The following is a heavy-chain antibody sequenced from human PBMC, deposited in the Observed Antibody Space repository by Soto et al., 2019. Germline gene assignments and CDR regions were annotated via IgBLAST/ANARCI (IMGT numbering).Heavy chain of an antibody. CDR3: ARRRGWRWLGPNDY. D-gene: IGHD5-12*01. V-gene: IGHV2-26*01. J-gene: IGHJ4*02. Sequence: QVTLKESGPVLVKPTETLTLTCTVSGFSLSNARMSVSWIRQPPGKALEWLAHIFSNDAKSYSASLKSRLTISKDTSKSQVVLTMTNMDPVNTATYYCARRRGWRWLGPNDYWGQGTLVTVSS. CDR2: IFSNDAK. CDR1: GFSLSNARMS.